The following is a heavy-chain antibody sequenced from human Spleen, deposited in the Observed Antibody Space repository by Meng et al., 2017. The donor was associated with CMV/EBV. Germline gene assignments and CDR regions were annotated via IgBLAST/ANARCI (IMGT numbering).Heavy chain of an antibody. CDR3: TTEDYSSSERGPSFDY. D-gene: IGHD3-10*01. CDR2: IKAKTDGGTT. Sequence: GESLKISCAGSGFTFSNAWMSWVRQAPDKGLEWVGRIKAKTDGGTTDYAAPVKGRFIISRDDSKNTLYLQMNSLKTEDTAFYYCTTEDYSSSERGPSFDYWGRGTLVTVSS. CDR1: GFTFSNAW. V-gene: IGHV3-15*01. J-gene: IGHJ4*02.